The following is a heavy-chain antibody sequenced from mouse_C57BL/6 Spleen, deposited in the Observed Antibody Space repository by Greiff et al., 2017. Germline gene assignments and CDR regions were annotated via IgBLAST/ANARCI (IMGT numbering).Heavy chain of an antibody. V-gene: IGHV1-69*01. CDR1: GYPFTSYW. J-gene: IGHJ3*01. D-gene: IGHD1-1*01. CDR3: ARSNYDGSSYRAWFAY. Sequence: QVQLKQPGAELVMPGASVKLSCKASGYPFTSYWMHWVKQRPGQGLEWIGELDPSDSSTNYNQKFKGKSTLTVDKSSSTAYMQLSSLTSEDSAVYYCARSNYDGSSYRAWFAYWGQGTLVTVSA. CDR2: LDPSDSST.